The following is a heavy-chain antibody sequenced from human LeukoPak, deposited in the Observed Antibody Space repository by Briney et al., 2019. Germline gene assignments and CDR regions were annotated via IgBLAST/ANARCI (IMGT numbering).Heavy chain of an antibody. Sequence: GGSLRLSCAAYGFTVGGYYMSWVRQAPGKGLEWVSVISTGGTKSYAASVKGRFTISRDTSKITLYLQMNSLRAEDTAVYYCARDVGSYTPRDAFDIWGQGTMVTVSS. J-gene: IGHJ3*02. CDR2: ISTGGTK. CDR1: GFTVGGYY. V-gene: IGHV3-66*01. D-gene: IGHD3-16*01. CDR3: ARDVGSYTPRDAFDI.